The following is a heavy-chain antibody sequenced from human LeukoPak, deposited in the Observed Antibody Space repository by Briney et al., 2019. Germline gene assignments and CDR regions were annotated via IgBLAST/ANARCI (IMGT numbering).Heavy chain of an antibody. CDR2: ISSNGGST. D-gene: IGHD6-13*01. CDR1: GFTFSSYA. J-gene: IGHJ4*02. CDR3: VREGPLYSSTWYGDY. V-gene: IGHV3-64*04. Sequence: PGGSLRLSCSASGFTFSSYAMHWVCQAPGKGLEYVSAISSNGGSTYYADSVKGRFTISRDNSKNTLYLQMNSLRAEDTAVYYCVREGPLYSSTWYGDYWGQGTLVTVSS.